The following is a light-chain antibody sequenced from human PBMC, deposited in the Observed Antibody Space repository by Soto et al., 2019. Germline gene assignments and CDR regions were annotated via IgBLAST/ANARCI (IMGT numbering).Light chain of an antibody. Sequence: EMVLTQSPGTLSLSPGERVTLSCRASQSVSSSYLAWYLQKPGQAPRLLIYGASSRATGIPDRFSGSGSGTDFILTSSRLESEDFAVYYCQQYGRSPWTFGQGTKVEIK. J-gene: IGKJ1*01. CDR3: QQYGRSPWT. CDR1: QSVSSSY. CDR2: GAS. V-gene: IGKV3-20*01.